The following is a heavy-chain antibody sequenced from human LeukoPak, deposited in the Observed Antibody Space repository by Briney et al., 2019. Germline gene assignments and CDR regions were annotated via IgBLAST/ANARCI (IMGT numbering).Heavy chain of an antibody. CDR3: ARGLASPYCSSTSCYKDDAFDI. D-gene: IGHD2-2*02. CDR1: GYTFTGYY. J-gene: IGHJ3*02. CDR2: INPNSGGT. Sequence: ASVKVSCKASGYTFTGYYMHWVRQAPGQGLEWMGWINPNSGGTNYAQKFQGRVTMTRDTSISTAYMELSRLRSDDTAVYYCARGLASPYCSSTSCYKDDAFDIWGQGTMVTVSS. V-gene: IGHV1-2*02.